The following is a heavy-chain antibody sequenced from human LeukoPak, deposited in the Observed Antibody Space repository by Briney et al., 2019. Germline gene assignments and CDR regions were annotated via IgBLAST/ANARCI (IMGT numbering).Heavy chain of an antibody. J-gene: IGHJ4*02. CDR1: GFTFSSYG. D-gene: IGHD4-17*01. CDR2: IRYDGSNK. V-gene: IGHV3-30*02. CDR3: AKGYMSTALFDY. Sequence: GGSLRLSCAASGFTFSSYGMHWVRQAPGKGLEWVAFIRYDGSNKYYADSVKGRFTISRDNSKNTLYLQMNSLRTEDTAVYYCAKGYMSTALFDYWGQGTLVTVSS.